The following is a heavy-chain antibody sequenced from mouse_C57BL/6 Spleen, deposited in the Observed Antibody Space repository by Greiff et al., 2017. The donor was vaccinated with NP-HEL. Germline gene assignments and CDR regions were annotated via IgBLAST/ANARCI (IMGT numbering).Heavy chain of an antibody. CDR3: ARRWLLYYAMDY. J-gene: IGHJ4*01. CDR1: GYSITSGYY. D-gene: IGHD2-3*01. V-gene: IGHV3-6*01. CDR2: ISYDGSN. Sequence: ESGPGLVKPSQSLSLTCSVTGYSITSGYYWNWIRQFPGNKLEWMGYISYDGSNNYNPSLKNRISITRDTSKNQFFLKLNSVTTEDTATYYCARRWLLYYAMDYWGQGTSVTVSS.